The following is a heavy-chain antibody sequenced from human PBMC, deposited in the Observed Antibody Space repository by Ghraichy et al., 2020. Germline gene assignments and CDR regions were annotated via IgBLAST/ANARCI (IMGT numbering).Heavy chain of an antibody. CDR3: VREGQELGKSGFDL. Sequence: GALRLSCAASGFTFRDHYMSWIRQAPGKGLEWVSLISRRGRDTNYADSVRGRFTISRDDAKSSLYLQLNTLRAEDTAVYYCVREGQELGKSGFDLWGQGVLVTVSS. CDR2: ISRRGRDT. J-gene: IGHJ5*02. D-gene: IGHD6-25*01. CDR1: GFTFRDHY. V-gene: IGHV3-11*06.